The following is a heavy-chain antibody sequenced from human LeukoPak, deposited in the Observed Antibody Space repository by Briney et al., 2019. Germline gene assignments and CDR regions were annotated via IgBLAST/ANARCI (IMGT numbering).Heavy chain of an antibody. D-gene: IGHD6-19*01. V-gene: IGHV3-23*01. J-gene: IGHJ4*02. CDR2: ISGSGGST. Sequence: GGSLRLSCAASGFTFSSYAMSWVRQAPGKGLEWVSVISGSGGSTYYADSVKGRFTISKDTSKNTLYLQMNSLRAEDTVVYYCAKEEWLGKMNYFDHWGQGTLVTVSS. CDR3: AKEEWLGKMNYFDH. CDR1: GFTFSSYA.